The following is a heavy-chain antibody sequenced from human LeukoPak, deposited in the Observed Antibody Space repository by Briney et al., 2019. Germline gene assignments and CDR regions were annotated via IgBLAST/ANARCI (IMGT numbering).Heavy chain of an antibody. CDR1: EFTFSIYA. J-gene: IGHJ4*02. CDR3: ATANHYDFWSGYYKFDY. CDR2: ISYDGSNK. V-gene: IGHV3-30-3*01. D-gene: IGHD3-3*01. Sequence: GGSLRLSCAASEFTFSIYAMHWVRQAPGKGLEWVAVISYDGSNKYYADSVKGRFTISRDNSKNTLYLQMNSLRAEDTAVYYCATANHYDFWSGYYKFDYWGQGTLVTVSS.